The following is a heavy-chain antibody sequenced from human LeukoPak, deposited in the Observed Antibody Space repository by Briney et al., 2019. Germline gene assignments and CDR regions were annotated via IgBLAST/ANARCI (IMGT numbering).Heavy chain of an antibody. CDR3: AKNMVGGVNMSSSFDY. CDR2: LSYDGINR. Sequence: GGSLRLSCAASGFTFSNYAIHWVRQAPGKGLEWVAVLSYDGINRHYSDSVKGRFSISRDNSKNTLYMQMNSLRAEDTAVYYCAKNMVGGVNMSSSFDYWGQGTLVTVSS. J-gene: IGHJ4*02. D-gene: IGHD3-10*01. V-gene: IGHV3-30*04. CDR1: GFTFSNYA.